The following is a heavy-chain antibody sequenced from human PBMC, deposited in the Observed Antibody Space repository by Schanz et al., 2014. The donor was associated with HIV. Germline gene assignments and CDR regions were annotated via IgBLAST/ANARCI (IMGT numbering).Heavy chain of an antibody. CDR2: ISISGETT. V-gene: IGHV3-23*01. CDR1: GFRFSSHA. CDR3: ATMTQGFDS. D-gene: IGHD3-22*01. J-gene: IGHJ4*02. Sequence: VQLLESGGGLVQPGESLRLSCAVSGFRFSSHAMTWVRQAPGKGLEWVSGISISGETTYYADSVKGRFTISRDNTKNTLYLQMTSLRAEDTAIYYCATMTQGFDSWGQGTLVTVSS.